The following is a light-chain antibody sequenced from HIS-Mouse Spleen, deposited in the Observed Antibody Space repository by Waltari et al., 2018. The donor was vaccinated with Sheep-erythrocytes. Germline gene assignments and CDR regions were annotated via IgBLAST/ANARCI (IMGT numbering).Light chain of an antibody. CDR2: DVS. CDR3: CSYAGSYNHV. CDR1: SSDVGGYNY. V-gene: IGLV2-11*01. Sequence: QSALTQPRSVSGSPGQSVTISCTGTSSDVGGYNYVSWYQQHPGKAPKLMIYDVSKRPSGGPARFYGSKSGNTASLTISGLQAEDEADYYCCSYAGSYNHVFATGTKVTVL. J-gene: IGLJ1*01.